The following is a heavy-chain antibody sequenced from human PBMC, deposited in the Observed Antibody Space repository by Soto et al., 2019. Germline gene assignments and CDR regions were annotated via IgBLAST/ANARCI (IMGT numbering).Heavy chain of an antibody. J-gene: IGHJ6*02. Sequence: PGGSLRLSCAASGFTFSSYSMNWVRQAPGKGLEWVSSISSSSSYIYYADSVKGRFTISRDNAKNSLYLQMNSLRAEDTAVYYCARDQRSGSYSASQYYGMDVWGQGTTVTVSS. CDR2: ISSSSSYI. D-gene: IGHD1-26*01. V-gene: IGHV3-21*04. CDR1: GFTFSSYS. CDR3: ARDQRSGSYSASQYYGMDV.